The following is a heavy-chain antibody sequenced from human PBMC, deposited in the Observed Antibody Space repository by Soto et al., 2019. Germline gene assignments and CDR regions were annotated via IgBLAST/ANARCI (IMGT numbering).Heavy chain of an antibody. J-gene: IGHJ6*02. CDR1: GFTFSNYW. Sequence: GSLRLSCAASGFTFSNYWMHWVRQAPGKGLVWISRMNSDGSNTVYADAVKGRFTISRDNAKNTLYLQMNSLRVEDTAVYYCATSKGGVRDYPYYYYYYGMDVWGQGTTVTVSS. D-gene: IGHD3-16*01. CDR2: MNSDGSNT. V-gene: IGHV3-74*01. CDR3: ATSKGGVRDYPYYYYYYGMDV.